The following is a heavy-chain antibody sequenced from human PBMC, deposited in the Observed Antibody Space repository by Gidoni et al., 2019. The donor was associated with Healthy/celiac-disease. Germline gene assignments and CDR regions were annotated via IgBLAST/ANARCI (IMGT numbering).Heavy chain of an antibody. CDR3: ARDLELLWFGESYYFDY. D-gene: IGHD3-10*01. J-gene: IGHJ4*02. V-gene: IGHV3-30-3*01. CDR1: GFPFSTYA. CDR2: ISHDGSNK. Sequence: VQLVESGGGVVQPGRSLRLSCAAPGFPFSTYAMHWVRQAPGKGLEWVAVISHDGSNKYYADSVKGRFTISRDKSKNTLYLQMNSLRAEDTAVYYCARDLELLWFGESYYFDYWGQGTLVTVSS.